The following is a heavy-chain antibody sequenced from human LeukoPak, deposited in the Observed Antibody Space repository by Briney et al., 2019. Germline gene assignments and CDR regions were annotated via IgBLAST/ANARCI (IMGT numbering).Heavy chain of an antibody. J-gene: IGHJ4*02. V-gene: IGHV3-15*01. CDR1: GFTFKKAW. Sequence: GGSLRLSCAASGFTFKKAWVSLVRQASGEGLGLVGRIKSKTDGGTADYAAPVKGRFTISRDDSKNTLYLQLNSLKTEDTAVYYCATLKTGTSSFLWGQGTLVTVSS. CDR2: IKSKTDGGTA. D-gene: IGHD6-13*01. CDR3: ATLKTGTSSFL.